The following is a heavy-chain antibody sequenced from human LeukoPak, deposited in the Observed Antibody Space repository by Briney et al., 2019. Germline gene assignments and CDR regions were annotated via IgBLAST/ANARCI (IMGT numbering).Heavy chain of an antibody. CDR2: SSSSSNNI. Sequence: PGGSLRLSCAASGFTFSTYTMNWVRQAPGKGLEWVSSSSSSSNNINYADSVKGRFTISRDNAMNPVHLQMNSLRVEDTAVYYCARGYQRPDYWGQGTLITVSS. D-gene: IGHD2-2*01. CDR1: GFTFSTYT. V-gene: IGHV3-21*01. J-gene: IGHJ4*02. CDR3: ARGYQRPDY.